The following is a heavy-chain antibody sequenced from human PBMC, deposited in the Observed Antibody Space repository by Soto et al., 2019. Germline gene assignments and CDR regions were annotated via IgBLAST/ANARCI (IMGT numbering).Heavy chain of an antibody. V-gene: IGHV4-34*01. CDR2: INHSGST. CDR1: GGSFSGYY. D-gene: IGHD3-10*01. J-gene: IGHJ4*02. CDR3: ARDLRGVRGVITPGPFDY. Sequence: SETLSLTCAVYGGSFSGYYWSWIRQPPGKGLEWIGEINHSGSTNYNPSLKSRVTISVDTSKNQFSLKLSSVTAADTAVYYCARDLRGVRGVITPGPFDYWGQGTLVTVSS.